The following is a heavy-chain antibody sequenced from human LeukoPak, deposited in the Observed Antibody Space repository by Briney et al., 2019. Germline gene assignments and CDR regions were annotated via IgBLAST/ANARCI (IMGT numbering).Heavy chain of an antibody. CDR2: IYSGGSI. J-gene: IGHJ6*03. CDR3: ARVWLELDPIGDHYYYMDV. D-gene: IGHD3-10*01. Sequence: QPGGSLRLSCAASGFMVSSNQMSWVRQAPGKGLEWVSDIYSGGSINYADSVKGRFTISRDNSKNTLYLQMNSLRAEDTAVYYCARVWLELDPIGDHYYYMDVWGKGTTVTISS. V-gene: IGHV3-53*01. CDR1: GFMVSSNQ.